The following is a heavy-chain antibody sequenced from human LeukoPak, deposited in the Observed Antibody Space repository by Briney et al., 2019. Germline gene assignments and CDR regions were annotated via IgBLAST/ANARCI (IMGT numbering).Heavy chain of an antibody. CDR1: GGSFNGYY. J-gene: IGHJ5*02. Sequence: PSETLSLTCAVYGGSFNGYYWSWIRQPPGKGLEWIGEINHSGSTNYNPSLKSRVTISVDRSKNQFSLKLSSVTAADTAVYYCARVEINWFDPWGQGTLVTVSS. D-gene: IGHD5-24*01. V-gene: IGHV4-34*01. CDR2: INHSGST. CDR3: ARVEINWFDP.